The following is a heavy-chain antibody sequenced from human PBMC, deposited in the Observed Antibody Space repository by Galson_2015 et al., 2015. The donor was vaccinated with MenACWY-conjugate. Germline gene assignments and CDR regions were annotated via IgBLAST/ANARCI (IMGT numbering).Heavy chain of an antibody. J-gene: IGHJ4*02. D-gene: IGHD6-19*01. CDR1: GLIFSDYG. CDR2: IWYDGTNK. V-gene: IGHV3-33*01. Sequence: SLRLSCAASGLIFSDYGMHWVRQAPGKGLEWVAVIWYDGTNKYYVDSVKGRFTISRDNSKSTLYLQMSNMRAEDTAVYYCARGTYGSVAVAPFDCWGQGTQVSVSS. CDR3: ARGTYGSVAVAPFDC.